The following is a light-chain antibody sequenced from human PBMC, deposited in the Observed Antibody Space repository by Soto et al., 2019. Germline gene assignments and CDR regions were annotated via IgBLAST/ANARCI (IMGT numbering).Light chain of an antibody. CDR2: WAS. V-gene: IGKV4-1*01. CDR3: QQYFRTLWT. Sequence: DIVMTQSPDSLAVSLGERATINCRSTQSIFLSSRNKNYLAWYQQKPGQPPKKVISWASTRESGVPDRFSGSGSGTDLTLTISSLQAEDVAFYYCQQYFRTLWTFGQGTKVEIK. J-gene: IGKJ1*01. CDR1: QSIFLSSRNKNY.